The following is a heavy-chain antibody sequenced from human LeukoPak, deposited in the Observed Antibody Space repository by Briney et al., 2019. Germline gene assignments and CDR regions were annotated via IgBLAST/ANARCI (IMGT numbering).Heavy chain of an antibody. D-gene: IGHD3-22*01. CDR3: ARPYYDSSGYSIFDY. CDR2: INPNSGGT. CDR1: GYTFTGYY. V-gene: IGHV1-2*02. Sequence: ASVKVSCKASGYTFTGYYMHWVRQAPGQGLEWMGWINPNSGGTNYAQKFQGRVTMTRDTSISTAYMELSRLRSDDTAVYYCARPYYDSSGYSIFDYWGQGTLVTVSS. J-gene: IGHJ4*02.